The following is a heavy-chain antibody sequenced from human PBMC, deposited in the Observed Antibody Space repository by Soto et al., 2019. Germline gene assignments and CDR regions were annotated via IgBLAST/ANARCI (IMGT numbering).Heavy chain of an antibody. D-gene: IGHD1-1*01. J-gene: IGHJ6*02. CDR2: MNPNSGNT. Sequence: QVQLVQSGAEVKKPGASVTVSCKASGYTFTSYDINLVRQATGQGLEWMGWMNPNSGNTGYAQKFRGRVTMTRNTSISTAYMELSSLRSEDTAVYYCARERTGTTSMDVWGQGTTVTVSS. CDR1: GYTFTSYD. V-gene: IGHV1-8*01. CDR3: ARERTGTTSMDV.